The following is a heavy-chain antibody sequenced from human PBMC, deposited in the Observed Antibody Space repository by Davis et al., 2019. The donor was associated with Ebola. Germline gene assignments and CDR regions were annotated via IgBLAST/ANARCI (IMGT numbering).Heavy chain of an antibody. J-gene: IGHJ5*02. Sequence: ASVKVSCKASGYTFTSYGISWVRQAPGQGLEWMGWISAYNGNTNYAQKLQGRVTMTTDTSTSTAYMELRSLRSDDTAVYYCARDIEAATTVTTNWFDPWGQGTLVTVSS. CDR1: GYTFTSYG. D-gene: IGHD4-17*01. CDR3: ARDIEAATTVTTNWFDP. V-gene: IGHV1-18*04. CDR2: ISAYNGNT.